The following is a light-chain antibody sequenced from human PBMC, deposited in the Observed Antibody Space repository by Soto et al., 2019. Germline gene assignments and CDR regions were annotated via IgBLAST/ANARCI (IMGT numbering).Light chain of an antibody. Sequence: DFVMTQTPLSSPVTLGQPASISCRSSQILVHSDGNSYLSLLHHRPGQPPRLLIYMISNPFSGVPDRFSGSGAGTDFTLKISRVEPEDVGVYYCMQATQPYTFGQGTKLELK. CDR3: MQATQPYT. CDR2: MIS. V-gene: IGKV2-24*01. J-gene: IGKJ2*01. CDR1: QILVHSDGNSY.